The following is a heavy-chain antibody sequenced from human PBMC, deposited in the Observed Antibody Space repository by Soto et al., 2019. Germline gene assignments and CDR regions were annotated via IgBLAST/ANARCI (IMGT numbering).Heavy chain of an antibody. CDR3: ASWNSGYYCEY. Sequence: HPGGSLRLSCAVSGLTVNNNYMSWVRQAPGKGLEWVSLIYSGDNTVYADSVKGRFTISKDNSKNTLSLQMNSLRAEDTAVYYCASWNSGYYCEYRGRRTLDTVSS. V-gene: IGHV3-66*01. J-gene: IGHJ4*02. D-gene: IGHD3-22*01. CDR2: IYSGDNT. CDR1: GLTVNNNY.